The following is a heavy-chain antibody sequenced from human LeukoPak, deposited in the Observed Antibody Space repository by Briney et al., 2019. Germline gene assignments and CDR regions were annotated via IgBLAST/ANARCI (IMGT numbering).Heavy chain of an antibody. J-gene: IGHJ4*02. Sequence: SVKVSCKASGGTFSSYAISWVRQAPGQGLEWMGGIIPIFGTANYAQKFQGRVTITADESTSTAYMELSSLRSEDTAVYYCARSVSDYGSSGYYDYWGQGTLVTVSS. V-gene: IGHV1-69*13. CDR2: IIPIFGTA. CDR3: ARSVSDYGSSGYYDY. CDR1: GGTFSSYA. D-gene: IGHD3-22*01.